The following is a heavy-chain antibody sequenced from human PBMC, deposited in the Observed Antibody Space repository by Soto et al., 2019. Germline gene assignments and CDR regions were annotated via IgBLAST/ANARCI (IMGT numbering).Heavy chain of an antibody. J-gene: IGHJ4*02. CDR3: AKAGGIAVPGTHLDY. D-gene: IGHD6-19*01. V-gene: IGHV3-23*01. Sequence: EVQLLESGGGSVQPGGSLRLSCAASGLTFSSYAMSWVRQAPGKGLEWVSAISGTGSSTNYADSVEGRFTISRDNSKNTLYLQMSSLRAEDTAVYYCAKAGGIAVPGTHLDYWGQGTLVTVSS. CDR2: ISGTGSST. CDR1: GLTFSSYA.